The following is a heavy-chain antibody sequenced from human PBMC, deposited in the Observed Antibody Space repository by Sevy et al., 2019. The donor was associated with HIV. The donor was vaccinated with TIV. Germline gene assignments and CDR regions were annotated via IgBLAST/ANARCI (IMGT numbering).Heavy chain of an antibody. CDR1: GFTFSTFS. Sequence: GGSLRLSCAASGFTFSTFSKNWVRQAPGKGLEWVSSISSSSDYMYYADSVEGRFTISRDNAKNSLFLQMSSLRAEDTAVYYCVRDSRIMVTFGGDYWGQGTLVTVSS. CDR2: ISSSSDYM. J-gene: IGHJ4*02. CDR3: VRDSRIMVTFGGDY. V-gene: IGHV3-21*01. D-gene: IGHD3-16*01.